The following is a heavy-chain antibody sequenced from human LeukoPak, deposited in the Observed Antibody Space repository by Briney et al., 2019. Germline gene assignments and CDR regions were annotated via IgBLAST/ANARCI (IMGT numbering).Heavy chain of an antibody. CDR1: GFTFSSYA. CDR2: ISYDGSNK. D-gene: IGHD3-22*01. J-gene: IGHJ4*02. V-gene: IGHV3-30-3*01. CDR3: AREDYYDSSGPFDY. Sequence: GGSLRLSCAAAGFTFSSYAMHWVRQAPGKGLEWEAVISYDGSNKYYADSVKGRFTISRDNSKNTLYLQMNSLRAEDTAVYYCAREDYYDSSGPFDYWGQGTLVTVSS.